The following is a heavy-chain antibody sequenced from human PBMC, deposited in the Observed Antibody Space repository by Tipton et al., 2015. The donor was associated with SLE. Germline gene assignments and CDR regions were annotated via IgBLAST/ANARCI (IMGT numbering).Heavy chain of an antibody. CDR3: AGRYATGWSSLDY. CDR2: IYTDDST. D-gene: IGHD6-19*01. Sequence: GSLRLSCAASGFTVTSNYMSWVRQAPGKGLEWVSDIYTDDSTYYADSVKGRFTITTDNSQNTLYLQMNSLRAEDTAVYYCAGRYATGWSSLDYWGQGTLVTVFS. V-gene: IGHV3-66*01. J-gene: IGHJ4*02. CDR1: GFTVTSNY.